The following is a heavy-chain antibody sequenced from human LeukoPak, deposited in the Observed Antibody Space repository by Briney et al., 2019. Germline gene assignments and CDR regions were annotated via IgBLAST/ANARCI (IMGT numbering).Heavy chain of an antibody. V-gene: IGHV1-18*01. D-gene: IGHD3-10*01. CDR1: GYTFTNYD. CDR3: AAGTPLRDFDY. Sequence: ASVKVSCKASGYTFTNYDISWVRQAPGQGLEWMGWISVYNGNTKYAQMFQGRVTMATNTSTSTAYMELRSLRSDDTAVYCCAAGTPLRDFDYWGQGTLVTVSS. CDR2: ISVYNGNT. J-gene: IGHJ4*02.